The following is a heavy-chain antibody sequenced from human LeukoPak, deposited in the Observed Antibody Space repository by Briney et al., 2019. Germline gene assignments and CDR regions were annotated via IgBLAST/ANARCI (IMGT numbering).Heavy chain of an antibody. CDR3: ARAPPDRRYVDY. CDR2: IYPGDSDT. D-gene: IGHD1-14*01. V-gene: IGHV5-51*01. J-gene: IGHJ4*02. CDR1: GYSFTSYW. Sequence: GESLKISCKGSGYSFTSYWIGWVRQMPGKGLEWMGIIYPGDSDTRYSPPFQGQVTISADKSINTAWLQWSSLKASDTAMYYCARAPPDRRYVDYWGQGTLVTVSS.